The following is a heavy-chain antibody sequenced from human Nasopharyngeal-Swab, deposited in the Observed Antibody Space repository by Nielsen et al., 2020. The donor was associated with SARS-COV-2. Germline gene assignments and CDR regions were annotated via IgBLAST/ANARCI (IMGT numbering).Heavy chain of an antibody. Sequence: ASVKVSCKASGGTFSSYAISWVRQAPGQGLEWMGIINPSGGSTSYAQKFQGRVTMTRDTSTSTVYMELSSLRSEDTAVYYCARGGPYSSGWYYWGQGTLVTVSS. D-gene: IGHD6-19*01. CDR3: ARGGPYSSGWYY. CDR2: INPSGGST. J-gene: IGHJ4*02. CDR1: GGTFSSYA. V-gene: IGHV1-46*01.